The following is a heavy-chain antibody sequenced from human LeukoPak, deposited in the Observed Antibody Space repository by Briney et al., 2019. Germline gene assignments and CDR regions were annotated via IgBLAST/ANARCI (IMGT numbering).Heavy chain of an antibody. V-gene: IGHV3-66*01. D-gene: IGHD1-1*01. CDR3: ARIETVADAFDI. J-gene: IGHJ3*02. CDR2: IYSGGST. Sequence: QPGGSLRLSCAASGITVSSNYMTWVRQAPGKGLEWVSLIYSGGSTSYADSVRGRFTISRDNSKNTLYLQMNSLRAEDTAVYYCARIETVADAFDIWGQGTLVTVSS. CDR1: GITVSSNY.